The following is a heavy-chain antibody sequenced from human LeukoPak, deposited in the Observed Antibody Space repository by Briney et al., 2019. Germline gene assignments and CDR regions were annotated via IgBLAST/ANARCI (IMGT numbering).Heavy chain of an antibody. J-gene: IGHJ5*02. D-gene: IGHD1-1*01. CDR3: ARVDWNDGWFDP. Sequence: SVKVSCKASGGTFSSYAISWVRQAPGQGLEWMGGIIPIFGTANYAQKFQGRVTITAVESTSTAYMELSSLRSEDTAVYYCARVDWNDGWFDPWGQGTLVTVSS. CDR2: IIPIFGTA. CDR1: GGTFSSYA. V-gene: IGHV1-69*01.